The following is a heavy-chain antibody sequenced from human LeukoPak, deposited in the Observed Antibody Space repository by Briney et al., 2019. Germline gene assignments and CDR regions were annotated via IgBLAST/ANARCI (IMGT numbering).Heavy chain of an antibody. Sequence: VSVKVSCKASGYTFTSYGISWVRQAPGQGLEWMGWISAYNGNTNYAQKLQGRVTMTTDTSTSTAYMELRSLRSDDTAVYYCARMAYSYKTNWFDPWGQGTLVTVSS. V-gene: IGHV1-18*01. CDR3: ARMAYSYKTNWFDP. D-gene: IGHD5-18*01. J-gene: IGHJ5*02. CDR1: GYTFTSYG. CDR2: ISAYNGNT.